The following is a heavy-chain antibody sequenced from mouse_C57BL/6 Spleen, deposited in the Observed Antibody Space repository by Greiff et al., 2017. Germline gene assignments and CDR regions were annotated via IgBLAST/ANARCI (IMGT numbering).Heavy chain of an antibody. V-gene: IGHV1-81*01. Sequence: VKLQESGAELARPGASVKLSCKASGYTFTSYGISWVKQRTGQGLEWIGEIYPGSGNTYYNEKFKGKATLTADKSSSTAYMELRSLPSEDSAVYFCARDYYYGSSLYAMDYWGQGTSGTVSS. D-gene: IGHD1-1*01. CDR2: IYPGSGNT. CDR1: GYTFTSYG. CDR3: ARDYYYGSSLYAMDY. J-gene: IGHJ4*01.